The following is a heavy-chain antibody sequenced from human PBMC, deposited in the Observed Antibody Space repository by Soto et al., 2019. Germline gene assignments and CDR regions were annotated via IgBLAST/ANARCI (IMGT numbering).Heavy chain of an antibody. J-gene: IGHJ4*02. D-gene: IGHD3-10*01. CDR3: ARGSTDSYPGSRIFDF. V-gene: IGHV3-23*01. CDR1: GISFVSRA. Sequence: PGRSLRLSCVASGISFVSRAMRWVRQAPGEGLEWVSSITDNGGDTKSADSVRGRFTISRDNSKNTLYLQMSSLRAEDSAVYYCARGSTDSYPGSRIFDFWGRGTLVTVSS. CDR2: ITDNGGDT.